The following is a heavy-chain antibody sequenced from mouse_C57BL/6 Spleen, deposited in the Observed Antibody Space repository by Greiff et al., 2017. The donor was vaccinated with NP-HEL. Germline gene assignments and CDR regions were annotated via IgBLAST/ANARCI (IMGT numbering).Heavy chain of an antibody. CDR1: GYTFTDYY. CDR3: ARRPIRGAMDY. CDR2: INPNNGGT. Sequence: EVQLQQSGPELVKPGASVKISCKASGYTFTDYYMNWVKQSHGKSLEWIGDINPNNGGTSYNQKFKGKATLTVDKSSSTAYMELRSLTSEDSAVYYCARRPIRGAMDYWGQGTSVTVSS. D-gene: IGHD6-5*01. J-gene: IGHJ4*01. V-gene: IGHV1-26*01.